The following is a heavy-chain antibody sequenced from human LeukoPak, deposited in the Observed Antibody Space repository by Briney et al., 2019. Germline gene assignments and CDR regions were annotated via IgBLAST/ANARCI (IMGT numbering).Heavy chain of an antibody. Sequence: PGGSLRLSCVASGSTFSNYAMSWVRQAPGKGLEYLSTVSGGGSKYYTDSVEGRFTISTDNSKNTVYLQMSSLRVEDTAVYHCARGGGLLWLGQSPNWFDSWGQRTLVTVSS. CDR3: ARGGGLLWLGQSPNWFDS. CDR2: VSGGGSK. J-gene: IGHJ5*01. CDR1: GSTFSNYA. V-gene: IGHV3-23*01. D-gene: IGHD3-10*01.